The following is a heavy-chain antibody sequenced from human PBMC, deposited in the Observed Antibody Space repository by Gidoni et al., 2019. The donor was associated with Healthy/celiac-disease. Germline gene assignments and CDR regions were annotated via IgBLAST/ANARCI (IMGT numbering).Heavy chain of an antibody. CDR1: GFTFSSHG. CDR2: IWYDGSNK. V-gene: IGHV3-33*01. J-gene: IGHJ6*02. CDR3: ARDSCSSTSCYSHGMDV. D-gene: IGHD2-2*01. Sequence: QVQLVESGGGVVQPGRSLRLSCAASGFTFSSHGMHWVRQAPGKGLEWVAVIWYDGSNKYYADSVKGRFTISRDNSKNTLYLQMNSLRAEDTAVYYCARDSCSSTSCYSHGMDVWGQGTTVTVSS.